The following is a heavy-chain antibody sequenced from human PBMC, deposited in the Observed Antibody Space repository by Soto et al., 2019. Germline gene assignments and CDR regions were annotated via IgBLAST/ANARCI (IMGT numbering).Heavy chain of an antibody. CDR3: ARGLNDDS. V-gene: IGHV3-53*01. D-gene: IGHD1-1*01. CDR2: IHTVGST. J-gene: IGHJ5*01. Sequence: GSLRLTCDVSGXSLGGNPMSWVRQAPGQGLEWVASIHTVGSTYYADSVQGRFTVYRDNSKNTRFLQMNSLIVGDTAIYFCARGLNDDSWGQGTLGTVSS. CDR1: GXSLGGNP.